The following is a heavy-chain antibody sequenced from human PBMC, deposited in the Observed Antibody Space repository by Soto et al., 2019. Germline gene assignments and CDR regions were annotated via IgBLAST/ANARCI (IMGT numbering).Heavy chain of an antibody. D-gene: IGHD5-12*01. CDR1: GYSFTSYW. J-gene: IGHJ4*02. V-gene: IGHV5-51*01. CDR3: ARHVGYSGYDYAALFDY. CDR2: IYPGDSDT. Sequence: GESLKISCKGSGYSFTSYWVGWVRQMPGKGLEWMGIIYPGDSDTRYSPSFQGQVTISADKSISTAYLQWSSLKASDTAMYYCARHVGYSGYDYAALFDYWGQGTLVTVSS.